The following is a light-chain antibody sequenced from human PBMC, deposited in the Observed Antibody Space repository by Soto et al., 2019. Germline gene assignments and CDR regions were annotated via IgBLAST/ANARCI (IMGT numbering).Light chain of an antibody. Sequence: QSALTQPASVSASPGQSITISCTGTSSDVGGYNYVSWYQQHPGKAPKLMIYDVSNRPSGVSNRFSGSKSGNTASLTISGLQAEDEADYYCSSYTSSSLHVFGTGTKVTVL. CDR2: DVS. V-gene: IGLV2-14*03. CDR1: SSDVGGYNY. CDR3: SSYTSSSLHV. J-gene: IGLJ1*01.